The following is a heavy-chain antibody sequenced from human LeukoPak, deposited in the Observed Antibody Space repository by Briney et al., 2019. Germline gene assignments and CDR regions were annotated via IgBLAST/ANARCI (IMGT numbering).Heavy chain of an antibody. CDR1: GFTFDDYA. V-gene: IGHV3-9*01. CDR2: ISWNSGSI. CDR3: ARVRWNYYFDY. Sequence: GGSLRLSCAASGFTFDDYAMHWVRQAPGKGLEWVSGISWNSGSIGYADSVKGRFTISRDNAKNSLYLQMNSLRAEDTAVYYCARVRWNYYFDYWGQGTLVTVSS. J-gene: IGHJ4*02. D-gene: IGHD4-23*01.